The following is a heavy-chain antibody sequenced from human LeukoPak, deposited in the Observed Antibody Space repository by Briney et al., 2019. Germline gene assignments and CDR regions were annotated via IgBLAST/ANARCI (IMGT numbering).Heavy chain of an antibody. CDR2: IYTSGST. CDR1: GGSISSGSYY. CDR3: ATTMVRGVIITPTWYFDL. Sequence: SETLSLTCTVSGGSISSGSYYWSWIRQPAGKGLEWIGRIYTSGSTNYNPSLKSRVTISVDTSKNQFSLKLSSVTAADTAVYYCATTMVRGVIITPTWYFDLWGRGTLVTVSS. V-gene: IGHV4-61*02. J-gene: IGHJ2*01. D-gene: IGHD3-10*01.